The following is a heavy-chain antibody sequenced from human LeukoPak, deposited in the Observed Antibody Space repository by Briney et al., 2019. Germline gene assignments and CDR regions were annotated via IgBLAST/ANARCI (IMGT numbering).Heavy chain of an antibody. V-gene: IGHV1-18*01. CDR3: ARDPYGYYDSSGYYSRFDY. J-gene: IGHJ4*02. CDR1: GYTSTSYG. D-gene: IGHD3-22*01. CDR2: ISAYNGNT. Sequence: ASVKVSCKASGYTSTSYGISWVRQTPGQGLEWMGWISAYNGNTNYAQKLQGRVTMTTDTSTSTAYMELRSLRSDDTAVYYCARDPYGYYDSSGYYSRFDYWGQGTLVTVSS.